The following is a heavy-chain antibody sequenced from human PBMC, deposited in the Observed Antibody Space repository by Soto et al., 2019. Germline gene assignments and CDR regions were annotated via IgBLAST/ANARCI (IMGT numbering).Heavy chain of an antibody. CDR1: GFTFTTYA. CDR2: ISNDGRGK. CDR3: ARDQCFGGGRSCYYFDF. D-gene: IGHD2-15*01. V-gene: IGHV3-30*04. J-gene: IGHJ4*02. Sequence: LRLSCAASGFTFTTYAIHWVRQAPGKGLGWVAVISNDGRGKYYADSVKGRFTISRDNSKNTLYLQMNSLRSDDTAVYYCARDQCFGGGRSCYYFDFWGQGTLVTVSS.